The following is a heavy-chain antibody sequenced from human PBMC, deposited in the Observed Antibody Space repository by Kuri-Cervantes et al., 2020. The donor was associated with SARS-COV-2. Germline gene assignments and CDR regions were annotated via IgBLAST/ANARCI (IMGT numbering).Heavy chain of an antibody. V-gene: IGHV4-38-2*01. CDR1: GYSISSGYY. CDR2: IYYSGST. Sequence: SETLSLTCAVSGYSISSGYYWGWIRQPPGKGLEWIGSIYYSGSTYYNPSLKSRVTISVDTSKNQFSLKLSSVTAADTAVYYCARPREQWSDAFDIWGQGTMVTVSS. J-gene: IGHJ3*02. CDR3: ARPREQWSDAFDI. D-gene: IGHD6-19*01.